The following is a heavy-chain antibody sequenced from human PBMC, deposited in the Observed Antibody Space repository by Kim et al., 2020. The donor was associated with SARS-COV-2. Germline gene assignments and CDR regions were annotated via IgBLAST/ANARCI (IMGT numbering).Heavy chain of an antibody. Sequence: ASVKVSCKATGYTFTSYDINWVRQAPGQGLEWMGWMNLYRGNTGYAQKFQGRVTMTSDASINTAYIELRSLRSEDTAFYYCARGRLTTIFGVPIGADGFD. CDR1: GYTFTSYD. V-gene: IGHV1-8*01. CDR2: MNLYRGNT. J-gene: IGHJ3*01. D-gene: IGHD3-3*01. CDR3: ARGRLTTIFGVPIGADGFD.